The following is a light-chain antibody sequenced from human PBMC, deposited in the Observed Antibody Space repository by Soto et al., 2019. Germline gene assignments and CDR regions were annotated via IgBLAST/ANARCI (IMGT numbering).Light chain of an antibody. Sequence: ALTQPASVSGSPGQSITVSCTGTSSDIGGYNYVSWYQHHPGKAPQLIIYEVNLRPSGVSDRFSASKSGDTASLTISGLQAGDEADYYCCSYSTSNTHNYIFGTGTKVTVL. CDR2: EVN. J-gene: IGLJ1*01. CDR3: CSYSTSNTHNYI. CDR1: SSDIGGYNY. V-gene: IGLV2-14*01.